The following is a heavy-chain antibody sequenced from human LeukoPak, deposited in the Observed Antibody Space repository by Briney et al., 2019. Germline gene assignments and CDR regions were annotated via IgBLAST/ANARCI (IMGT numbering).Heavy chain of an antibody. J-gene: IGHJ5*02. CDR1: GYSISSGYY. CDR3: ARQGWLQFLVRFDP. Sequence: SETLSLTCAVSGYSISSGYYWGWIRQPPGKGLEWIGSIYHSGSTYYNPSLKSRVTISVDTSKNQFSLKLSSVTAADTAVYYCARQGWLQFLVRFDPWGQGTLVTVSS. CDR2: IYHSGST. D-gene: IGHD5-24*01. V-gene: IGHV4-38-2*01.